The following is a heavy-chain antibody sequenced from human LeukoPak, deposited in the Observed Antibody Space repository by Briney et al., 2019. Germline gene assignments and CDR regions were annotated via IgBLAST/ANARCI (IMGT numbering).Heavy chain of an antibody. CDR3: ARASSGSYYDFDY. D-gene: IGHD1-26*01. V-gene: IGHV3-21*01. CDR1: GFIFSTYN. J-gene: IGHJ4*02. Sequence: GGSLRRSCAASGFIFSTYNMNWVRQAPGEGLEWVSSISSSSSYIYYADSVKGRFTISRDNAKNSLYLQMNSLRAEDTAVYYCARASSGSYYDFDYWGQGTLVTVSS. CDR2: ISSSSSYI.